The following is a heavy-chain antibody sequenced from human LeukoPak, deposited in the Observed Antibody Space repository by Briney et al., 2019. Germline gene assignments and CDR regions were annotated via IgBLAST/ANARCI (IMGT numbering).Heavy chain of an antibody. Sequence: ASVKVSCKASGYTFTGYYMHWVRQAPGQGLEWMGWINPNSGGTNYAQKFQGRVTMTRDTSISTAYMELSRLRSDDTAVYYCARGVDGYTPRDAFDIWGQGTMVTVSS. V-gene: IGHV1-2*02. D-gene: IGHD5-24*01. CDR3: ARGVDGYTPRDAFDI. CDR2: INPNSGGT. J-gene: IGHJ3*02. CDR1: GYTFTGYY.